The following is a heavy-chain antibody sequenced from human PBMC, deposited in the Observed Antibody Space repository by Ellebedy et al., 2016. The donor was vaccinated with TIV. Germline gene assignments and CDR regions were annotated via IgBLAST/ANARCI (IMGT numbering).Heavy chain of an antibody. CDR2: IGAYNGNI. V-gene: IGHV1-18*04. D-gene: IGHD3-9*01. CDR1: GYTFSSHG. J-gene: IGHJ4*02. Sequence: AASVKVSCMDSGYTFSSHGITWVRQAPGQGLEWMGWIGAYNGNINYAQKFQGRVTMTTDTFTSTANMELRSLRSDDTAVYYCARVGYDILKSYNFFDYWGQGTLVTVSS. CDR3: ARVGYDILKSYNFFDY.